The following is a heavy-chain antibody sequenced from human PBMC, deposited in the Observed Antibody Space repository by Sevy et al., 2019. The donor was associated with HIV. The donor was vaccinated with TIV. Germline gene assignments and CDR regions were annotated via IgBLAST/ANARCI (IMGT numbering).Heavy chain of an antibody. J-gene: IGHJ4*02. CDR1: GFTFSRYE. Sequence: GESLKISCTASGFTFSRYEMNWVRQGPGKGLEWVSHISTGGLPGGGPIYYEDSVKGRFTISRDNAKNSLYLQMNSLRDEDTAVYYCATSRRDDYNYYFDSWGQGTLVTVSS. V-gene: IGHV3-48*03. CDR2: ISTGGLPGGGPI. D-gene: IGHD4-4*01. CDR3: ATSRRDDYNYYFDS.